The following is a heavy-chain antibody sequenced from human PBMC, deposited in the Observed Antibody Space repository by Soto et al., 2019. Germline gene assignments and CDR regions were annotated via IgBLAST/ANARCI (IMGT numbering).Heavy chain of an antibody. V-gene: IGHV1-8*01. J-gene: IGHJ5*02. Sequence: ASVKVSCKASGYTFTSYDINWVRQATGQGLEWMGWMNPNSGNTGYAQKFQGRVTMTRNTSISTAYMELSSLRSDDTAVYYCARDPRQQLVQGSWFDPWGQGTLVTVSS. CDR3: ARDPRQQLVQGSWFDP. D-gene: IGHD6-13*01. CDR1: GYTFTSYD. CDR2: MNPNSGNT.